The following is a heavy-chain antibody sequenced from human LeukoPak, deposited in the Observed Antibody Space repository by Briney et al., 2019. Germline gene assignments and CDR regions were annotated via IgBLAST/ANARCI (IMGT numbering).Heavy chain of an antibody. CDR2: ISGSGGST. Sequence: GGSLRVSCAASGFTFSSYGMSWVRQAPGKGLEWVSAISGSGGSTYYADSVKGRFTISRDNSKNTLYLQMNSLRAEDTAVYYCAKAAGATSIRKLDYWGQGTLVTVSS. CDR1: GFTFSSYG. V-gene: IGHV3-23*01. J-gene: IGHJ4*02. CDR3: AKAAGATSIRKLDY. D-gene: IGHD1-26*01.